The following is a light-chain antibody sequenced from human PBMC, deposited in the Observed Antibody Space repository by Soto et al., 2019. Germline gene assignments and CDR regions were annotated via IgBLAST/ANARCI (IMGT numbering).Light chain of an antibody. Sequence: DIVMTQSPLSLSVTPGESASISCRSSQSLLLRNGNNYLDWYLQKPGQSPQLLIYLGSNRASGVPDRFSGSGSGTDFTLRISRVEAEDVGVYYCMQALQIPWTFGQGTKV. CDR3: MQALQIPWT. CDR1: QSLLLRNGNNY. J-gene: IGKJ1*01. V-gene: IGKV2-28*01. CDR2: LGS.